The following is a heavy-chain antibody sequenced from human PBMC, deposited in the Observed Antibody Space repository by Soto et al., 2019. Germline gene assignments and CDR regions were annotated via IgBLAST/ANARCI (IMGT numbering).Heavy chain of an antibody. D-gene: IGHD3-10*01. Sequence: PSETLSLTCAVYGGSFSGYYWSWIRQPPGKGLEWIGELNHSGSTNYNPSLKSRVTISVDTSKNQFSLKLSSVTAADTAVYYCARVRVEGRLPYGSGSRTPRRYLGSQFDPWGQGTLVTVSS. J-gene: IGHJ5*02. V-gene: IGHV4-34*01. CDR1: GGSFSGYY. CDR2: LNHSGST. CDR3: ARVRVEGRLPYGSGSRTPRRYLGSQFDP.